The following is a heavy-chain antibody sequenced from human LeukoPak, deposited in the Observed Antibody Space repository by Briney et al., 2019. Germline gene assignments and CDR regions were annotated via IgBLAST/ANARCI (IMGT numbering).Heavy chain of an antibody. J-gene: IGHJ6*03. CDR2: IIPIFGTA. V-gene: IGHV1-69*05. CDR3: ARGYCSSTSCPRYYMDV. D-gene: IGHD2-2*01. CDR1: GGTFSSYA. Sequence: SAKVSCKASGGTFSSYAISWVRQAPGQGLEWMGGIIPIFGTANYAQKFQGRVTITTDESTSTAYMELSSLRSEDTAVYYCARGYCSSTSCPRYYMDVWGKGTTVTVSS.